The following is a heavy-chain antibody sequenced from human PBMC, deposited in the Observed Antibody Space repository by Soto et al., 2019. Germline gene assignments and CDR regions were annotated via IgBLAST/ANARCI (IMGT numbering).Heavy chain of an antibody. CDR2: IYSSGSA. V-gene: IGHV4-4*07. D-gene: IGHD1-26*01. J-gene: IGHJ4*02. CDR3: ATIVGANDY. CDR1: GGSIYTYS. Sequence: SSETLSLTCTVSGGSIYTYSWTWIRQPAGKGLEWIGHIYSSGSANYNPSLKSRVSMSVDTSKNQFSLKLNSVTAADTAVYYCATIVGANDYWGQGTLVTVPS.